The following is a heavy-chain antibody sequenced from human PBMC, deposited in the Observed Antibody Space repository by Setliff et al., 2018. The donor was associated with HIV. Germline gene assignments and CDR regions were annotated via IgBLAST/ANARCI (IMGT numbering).Heavy chain of an antibody. CDR2: INAGNGNT. V-gene: IGHV1-3*01. CDR3: ASEPIAVAGTGRAPVLLY. CDR1: GYTFTSYA. J-gene: IGHJ4*02. D-gene: IGHD6-19*01. Sequence: ASVKVSCKASGYTFTSYAMHWVRQAPGQRLEWMGWINAGNGNTKYSQKFQGRVTITRDTSASTAYMELSGLRSEDTAEYYCASEPIAVAGTGRAPVLLYWGQGTLVTVSS.